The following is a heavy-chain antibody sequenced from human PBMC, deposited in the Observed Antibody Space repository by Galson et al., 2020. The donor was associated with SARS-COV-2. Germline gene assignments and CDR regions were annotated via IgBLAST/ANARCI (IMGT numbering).Heavy chain of an antibody. V-gene: IGHV3-30*04. Sequence: GESLKISCAASGFTFSSYAMHWVRQAPGKGLEWVAVISYDGSNKYYADSVKGRFTISRDNSKNTLYLQMNSLRAEDTAVYYCARDVETHLLLWFGETRFNYGMDVWGQGTTVTVSS. CDR2: ISYDGSNK. J-gene: IGHJ6*02. CDR3: ARDVETHLLLWFGETRFNYGMDV. CDR1: GFTFSSYA. D-gene: IGHD3-10*01.